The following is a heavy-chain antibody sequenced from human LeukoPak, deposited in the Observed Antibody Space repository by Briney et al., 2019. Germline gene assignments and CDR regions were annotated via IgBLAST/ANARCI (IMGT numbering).Heavy chain of an antibody. CDR2: ISAYNGNT. V-gene: IGHV1-18*01. Sequence: ASVKVSCKASGYTFTSYGISWVRQAPGQGLEWMGWISAYNGNTNYAQKLQGRVSMTTDTSTSTAYMELRSLRSDDTAVYYCARDMVRGVINPLHYWGQGTLVTVSS. D-gene: IGHD3-10*01. CDR1: GYTFTSYG. CDR3: ARDMVRGVINPLHY. J-gene: IGHJ4*02.